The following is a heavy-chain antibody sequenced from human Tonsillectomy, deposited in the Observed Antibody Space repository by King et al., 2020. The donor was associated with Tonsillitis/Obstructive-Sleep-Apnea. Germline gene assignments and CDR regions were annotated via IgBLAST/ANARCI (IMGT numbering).Heavy chain of an antibody. V-gene: IGHV2-5*02. CDR3: AHCYGGKQYPYILFFDY. J-gene: IGHJ4*02. CDR1: GFSLSTSGVG. D-gene: IGHD4-23*01. CDR2: IYWDDDK. Sequence: TLKESGPTLVKPTQTLTLTCTFSGFSLSTSGVGVGWIRQPPGKALEWLALIYWDDDKRYRPSLKSRLTITKDTPKNQVVLTMTNMDPVDTATYYCAHCYGGKQYPYILFFDYWGQGTLVTVSS.